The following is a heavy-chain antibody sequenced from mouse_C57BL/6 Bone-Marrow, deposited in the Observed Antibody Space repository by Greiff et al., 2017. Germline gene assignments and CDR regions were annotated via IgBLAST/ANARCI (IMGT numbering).Heavy chain of an antibody. CDR1: GYTFTEYT. Sequence: VQLQQSGAELVKPGASVKLSCKASGYTFTEYTIHWVKQRSGQGLEWIGWFYPGRGSIKYNEKFKDKATLTADKSSSTVYMELSILTAEVSAVYFCARHEDRGYDYYGFYWYFDVWGTGTTVTVSS. D-gene: IGHD1-2*01. J-gene: IGHJ1*03. CDR3: ARHEDRGYDYYGFYWYFDV. CDR2: FYPGRGSI. V-gene: IGHV1-62-2*01.